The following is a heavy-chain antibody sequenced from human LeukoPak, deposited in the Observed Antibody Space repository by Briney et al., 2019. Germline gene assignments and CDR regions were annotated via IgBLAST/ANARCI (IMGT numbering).Heavy chain of an antibody. CDR3: AKQPYNFYYLDV. D-gene: IGHD2-21*01. Sequence: GGSLRLSCAASGFSFNNCAMTWVRQAPGKGLEWVSTIVGDGSKTYYADSVKGRFTISSDDSRTLLFLHMNSLRAEDTAVYYCAKQPYNFYYLDVWGEGTTVTVSS. CDR2: IVGDGSKT. J-gene: IGHJ6*03. V-gene: IGHV3-23*01. CDR1: GFSFNNCA.